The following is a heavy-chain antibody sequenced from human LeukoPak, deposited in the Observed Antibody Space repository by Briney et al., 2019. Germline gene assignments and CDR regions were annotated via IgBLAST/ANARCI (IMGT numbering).Heavy chain of an antibody. Sequence: GGSLRLSCAASGFTDSNNYISWVRQAPGKGLEWVSVMYSGGSTNYADSVKGRFIISRDDSKNILDLQMNSLKTEDTAVYYCARGNYATTGPGALDIWGRGTMVTVSS. CDR1: GFTDSNNY. D-gene: IGHD1-26*01. V-gene: IGHV3-53*01. CDR3: ARGNYATTGPGALDI. J-gene: IGHJ3*02. CDR2: MYSGGST.